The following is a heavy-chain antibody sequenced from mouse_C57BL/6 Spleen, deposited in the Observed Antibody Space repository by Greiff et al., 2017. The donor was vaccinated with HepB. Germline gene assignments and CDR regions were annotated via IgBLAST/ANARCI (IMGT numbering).Heavy chain of an antibody. V-gene: IGHV1-76*01. CDR1: GYTFTDYY. CDR2: IYPGSGNT. J-gene: IGHJ2*01. CDR3: ARSNYYGSSPYYFDY. Sequence: LVESGAELVRPGASVKLSCKASGYTFTDYYINWVKQRPGQGLEWIARIYPGSGNTYYNEKFKGKATLTAEKSSSTAYMQLSSLTSEDSAVYFCARSNYYGSSPYYFDYWGQGTTLTVSS. D-gene: IGHD1-1*01.